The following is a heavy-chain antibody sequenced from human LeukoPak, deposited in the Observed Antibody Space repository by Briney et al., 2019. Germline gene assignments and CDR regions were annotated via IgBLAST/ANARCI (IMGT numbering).Heavy chain of an antibody. J-gene: IGHJ4*02. D-gene: IGHD1-1*01. V-gene: IGHV4-30-2*01. CDR1: GGSISSGGYY. CDR2: IYHNGRA. Sequence: SETLSLTCTVSGGSISSGGYYCTWIRQPPGKGLEWIGYIYHNGRAYYNPSLESRVTISVDRSKNHFSLNLTSVTAADTAVYYCARGDDGIDYWGQGALVTVSS. CDR3: ARGDDGIDY.